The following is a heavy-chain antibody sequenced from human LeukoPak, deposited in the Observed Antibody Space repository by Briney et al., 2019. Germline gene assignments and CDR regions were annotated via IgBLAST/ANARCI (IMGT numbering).Heavy chain of an antibody. D-gene: IGHD3-3*01. J-gene: IGHJ3*02. V-gene: IGHV4-4*07. Sequence: SETLSLTCTVSGGSISSYYWSWIRQPAGKGLEWIGRIYTSGSTNYNPSLKSRVTMSVDTSKNQFSLKLSSVTAADTAVYYCARVRTHDFWSAIDAFDIWGQGTMVTVSS. CDR1: GGSISSYY. CDR3: ARVRTHDFWSAIDAFDI. CDR2: IYTSGST.